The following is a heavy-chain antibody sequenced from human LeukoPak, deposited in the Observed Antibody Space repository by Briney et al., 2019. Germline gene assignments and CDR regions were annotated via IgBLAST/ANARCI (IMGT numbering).Heavy chain of an antibody. CDR1: GYTFTSYD. J-gene: IGHJ5*02. CDR2: MNPNSGNT. CDR3: ARDGATVTTLWFDP. V-gene: IGHV1-8*01. D-gene: IGHD4-11*01. Sequence: ASVKVSCKASGYTFTSYDINWVRQATGQGLEWMGWMNPNSGNTGYAQKFRGRVAMTRDTSISTAYMELSRLRSDDTAVYYCARDGATVTTLWFDPWGQGTLVTVSS.